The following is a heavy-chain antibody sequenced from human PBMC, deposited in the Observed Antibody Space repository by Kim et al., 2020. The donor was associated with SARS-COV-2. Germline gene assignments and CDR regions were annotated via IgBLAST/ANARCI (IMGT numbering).Heavy chain of an antibody. CDR2: ISGSGSST. CDR1: GFTFSSYA. J-gene: IGHJ6*02. D-gene: IGHD2-2*02. CDR3: AKGVGVPAAIRRVAAKTLGRAEHGYYDIDV. Sequence: GGSLRLSCAASGFTFSSYAMSWVRQAPGKGLEWVSAISGSGSSTYYADSVKCRFTISRDNSKNTLYLQMNSLRAEDTAVYYCAKGVGVPAAIRRVAAKTLGRAEHGYYDIDVWGQGTMVTVSS. V-gene: IGHV3-23*01.